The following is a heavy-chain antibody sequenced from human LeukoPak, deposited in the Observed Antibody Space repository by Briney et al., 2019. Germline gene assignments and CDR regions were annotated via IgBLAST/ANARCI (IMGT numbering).Heavy chain of an antibody. D-gene: IGHD1-26*01. CDR3: ARDSQSFYASFDI. J-gene: IGHJ3*02. V-gene: IGHV4-59*01. CDR2: IYYSGII. CDR1: GGSITSYY. Sequence: TSETLSLTCTVSGGSITSYYWSWIRQPPGKGLKWIGYIYYSGIINYNPSLKSRVTISVDTSKNQLSLKLSSVTAADTAVYYCARDSQSFYASFDIWGQGTMVTVS.